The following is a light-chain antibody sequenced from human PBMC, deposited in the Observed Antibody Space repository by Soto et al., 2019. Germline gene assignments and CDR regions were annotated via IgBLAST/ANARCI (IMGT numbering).Light chain of an antibody. V-gene: IGKV3-11*01. CDR1: ETISSF. J-gene: IGKJ4*01. Sequence: EIVFTQSPATLSLSPGERATLSCRASETISSFLGWYQQKRGQAPRLLIYDASNRATGIPVRFSGSGSGTDFTLTISSLEHEDFAVYYCQQRRSWPLTFGGGTKVDIK. CDR3: QQRRSWPLT. CDR2: DAS.